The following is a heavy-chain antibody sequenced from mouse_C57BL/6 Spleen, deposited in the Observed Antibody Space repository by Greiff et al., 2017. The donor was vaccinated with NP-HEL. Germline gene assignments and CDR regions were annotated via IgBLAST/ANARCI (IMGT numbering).Heavy chain of an antibody. J-gene: IGHJ4*01. CDR1: GYTFTSYW. CDR2: IDPSDSYT. D-gene: IGHD1-1*01. V-gene: IGHV1-69*01. CDR3: ARRIITTVVATDYYAMDY. Sequence: VQLQQSGAELVMPGASVKLSCKASGYTFTSYWMHWVKQRPGQGLEWIGEIDPSDSYTNYNQKFKGKSTLTVDKSSSTAYMQLSSLTSEDSAVYYCARRIITTVVATDYYAMDYWGQGTSVTVSS.